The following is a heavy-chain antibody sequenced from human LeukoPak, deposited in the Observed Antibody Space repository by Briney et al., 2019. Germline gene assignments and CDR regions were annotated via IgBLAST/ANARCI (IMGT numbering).Heavy chain of an antibody. CDR3: ARDRGMATAYFDY. V-gene: IGHV4-4*02. CDR2: IYHSGST. D-gene: IGHD5-12*01. CDR1: GGSISSSNW. J-gene: IGHJ4*02. Sequence: SGTLSLTCAVSGGSISSSNWWSWVRQPPGKGLEWIGEIYHSGSTNYNPSLKSRVTISVDKSKNQFSLKLSSVTAADTAVYYCARDRGMATAYFDYWGQGTLVTVSS.